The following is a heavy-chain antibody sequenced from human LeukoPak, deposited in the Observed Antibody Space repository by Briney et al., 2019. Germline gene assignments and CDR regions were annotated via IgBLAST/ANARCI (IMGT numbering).Heavy chain of an antibody. CDR2: INSDGSSR. J-gene: IGHJ4*02. Sequence: PGGSLRLSCAASVFTFSNCWMSWVRQAPGKVLVWVSRINSDGSSRHYADSVKGRFTISRDNAKNTLHLQMTSLRAEDTAVYYCARGGPDSSDYSSLFDYWGRGILVTVSS. CDR1: VFTFSNCW. D-gene: IGHD3-22*01. CDR3: ARGGPDSSDYSSLFDY. V-gene: IGHV3-74*01.